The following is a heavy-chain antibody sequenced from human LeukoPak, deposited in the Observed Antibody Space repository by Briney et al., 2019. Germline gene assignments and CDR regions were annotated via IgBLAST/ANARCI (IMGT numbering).Heavy chain of an antibody. CDR2: INSDGSST. CDR1: GFTFSSYW. Sequence: PGGSLRLSCAASGFTFSSYWMYWVRQAPGKGLVWVSRINSDGSSTSYADSAKGRFTISRDNAKNTLYLQMNSLRAEDTAVYYCAKDRTPPRSYASGWFDPWGQGTLVTVSS. V-gene: IGHV3-74*01. J-gene: IGHJ5*02. D-gene: IGHD3-10*01. CDR3: AKDRTPPRSYASGWFDP.